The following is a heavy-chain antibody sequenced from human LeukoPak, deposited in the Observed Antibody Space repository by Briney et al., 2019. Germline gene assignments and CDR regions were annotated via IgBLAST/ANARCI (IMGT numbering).Heavy chain of an antibody. CDR3: ASGTHSNGWSN. CDR1: GDSVSSNSCA. CDR2: TYYRSKWYN. Sequence: SQTLSLTCAISGDSVSSNSCAWNWIRQSPSRGLERLGRTYYRSKWYNDYAASVKSRITINPDTSKNQFPLQLNSVTPEDTAVYYCASGTHSNGWSNWGQGTLVTVSS. D-gene: IGHD6-19*01. V-gene: IGHV6-1*01. J-gene: IGHJ4*02.